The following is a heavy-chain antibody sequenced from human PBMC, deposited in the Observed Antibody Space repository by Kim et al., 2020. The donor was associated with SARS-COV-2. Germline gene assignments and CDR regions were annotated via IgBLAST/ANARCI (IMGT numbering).Heavy chain of an antibody. V-gene: IGHV1-46*01. CDR3: ATEDSSGYYSTTYQFDY. J-gene: IGHJ4*02. D-gene: IGHD3-22*01. Sequence: FQGRVTMTRDTSTSTVYMELSSLRSEDTAVYYCATEDSSGYYSTTYQFDYWGQGTLVTVSS.